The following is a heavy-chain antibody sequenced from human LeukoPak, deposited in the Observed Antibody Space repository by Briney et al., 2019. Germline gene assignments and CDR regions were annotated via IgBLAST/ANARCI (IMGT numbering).Heavy chain of an antibody. Sequence: GGSLRLSCAASGFTFSNAWMSWVRQAPGKGLEWVSAISGSGGSTYCADSVKGRFTISRDNSKNTLYLQMNSLRAEDTAVYYCAKDLGQNYFDYWGQGTLVTVSS. CDR2: ISGSGGST. J-gene: IGHJ4*02. CDR1: GFTFSNAW. D-gene: IGHD3/OR15-3a*01. CDR3: AKDLGQNYFDY. V-gene: IGHV3-23*01.